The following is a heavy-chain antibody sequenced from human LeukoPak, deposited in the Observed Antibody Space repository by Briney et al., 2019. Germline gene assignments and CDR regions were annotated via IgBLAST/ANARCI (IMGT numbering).Heavy chain of an antibody. CDR1: GFTFSSYE. D-gene: IGHD3-10*01. Sequence: GGSLRLSCAASGFTFSSYEMNWVRQAPGKGLEWVSYISSGSTIYYADSVKGRFTISRDNAKNSLYLQMNSLRAEDTAVYYCARVSGSGSYSVRYDAFDIWGQGTMVTVSS. CDR3: ARVSGSGSYSVRYDAFDI. V-gene: IGHV3-48*03. J-gene: IGHJ3*02. CDR2: ISSGSTI.